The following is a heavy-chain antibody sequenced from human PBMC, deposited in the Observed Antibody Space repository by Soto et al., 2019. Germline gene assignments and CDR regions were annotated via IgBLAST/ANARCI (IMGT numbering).Heavy chain of an antibody. D-gene: IGHD3-3*01. Sequence: QVQLVESGGGVVQPGRSLRLSCAASGFTFSNYGMHWVRQAPGKGLEWVAVIWYDGSNIYYADAVKGRFPISRDNPKNTLYLKMNSLRAEDTAVYFCARDEGASRSTIFGMVTINREYYGIDVWGQGTTVTVSS. CDR1: GFTFSNYG. CDR2: IWYDGSNI. J-gene: IGHJ6*02. CDR3: ARDEGASRSTIFGMVTINREYYGIDV. V-gene: IGHV3-33*01.